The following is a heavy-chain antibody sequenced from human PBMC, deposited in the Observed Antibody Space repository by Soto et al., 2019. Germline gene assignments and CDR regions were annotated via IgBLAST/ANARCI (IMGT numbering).Heavy chain of an antibody. CDR3: AIASVIPHQALA. CDR2: IYYTGKT. D-gene: IGHD2-21*01. V-gene: IGHV4-31*03. CDR1: GGSISSDAYL. Sequence: QVHLQESGPGLVKPSATLFLTGSVSGGSISSDAYLWSWVRQHPGKGLEWIGYIYYTGKTYCNPSLRSRLAISLNTSQTPFSQKLTSIPAADTAVYYCAIASVIPHQALARGQGTLVTVSS. J-gene: IGHJ3*01.